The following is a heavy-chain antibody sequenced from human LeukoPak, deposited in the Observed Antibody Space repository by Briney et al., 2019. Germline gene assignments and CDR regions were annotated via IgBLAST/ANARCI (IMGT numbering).Heavy chain of an antibody. CDR3: ARALGSVVVMRMNAFDL. D-gene: IGHD3-22*01. J-gene: IGHJ3*01. CDR1: GYTFTSYG. V-gene: IGHV1-18*01. Sequence: ASVKVSCKASGYTFTSYGISWVRQAPGQGLERMGWISAYNGNTNYAQKLQGRVTMTTDTSTSTAYMELRSLRSDDTAVYYCARALGSVVVMRMNAFDLWGQGTMVTVSS. CDR2: ISAYNGNT.